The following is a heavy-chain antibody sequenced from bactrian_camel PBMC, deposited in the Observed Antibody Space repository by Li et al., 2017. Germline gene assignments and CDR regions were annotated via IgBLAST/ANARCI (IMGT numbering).Heavy chain of an antibody. D-gene: IGHD6*01. CDR2: ITGDGVA. CDR3: AASPASRCGRTFVGDQGGVQY. CDR1: GFTFADSG. J-gene: IGHJ4*01. V-gene: IGHV3S63*01. Sequence: VQLVESGGGSVQAGDTLRLSCTASGFTFADSGMAWYRQIPPHDDCERVSGITGDGVATYSESVKGRFIISQHNAENTVYLQMNSLKAEDTAMYYCAASPASRCGRTFVGDQGGVQYWGQGTQVTVS.